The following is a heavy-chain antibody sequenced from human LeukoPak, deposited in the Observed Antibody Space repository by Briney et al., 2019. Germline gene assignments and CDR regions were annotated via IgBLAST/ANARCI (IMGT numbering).Heavy chain of an antibody. J-gene: IGHJ4*02. Sequence: PSETLSLTCTVSGGSISSYYWSWIRQPPGKGLEWIVYIYSSGTTNYNPALKSRVTISVDTSKNQFSLKLSSVTAADTAVYYCARSSDGWLYFDYWGQGTLVTVSS. D-gene: IGHD6-19*01. CDR1: GGSISSYY. CDR3: ARSSDGWLYFDY. V-gene: IGHV4-59*08. CDR2: IYSSGTT.